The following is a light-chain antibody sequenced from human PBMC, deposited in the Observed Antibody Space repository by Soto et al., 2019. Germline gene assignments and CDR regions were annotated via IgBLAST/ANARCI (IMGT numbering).Light chain of an antibody. CDR3: HVWDSGSDQGI. V-gene: IGLV3-21*02. J-gene: IGLJ2*01. Sequence: SYELTQPPSVSVAPGQTARITCGGNNIGVKSVHWYQQKPGQAPVLVVYDDSARPSGIPARFSGSNSGNTATLTVSRVEGGDEAYYYCHVWDSGSDQGIFGGGTKLTVL. CDR2: DDS. CDR1: NIGVKS.